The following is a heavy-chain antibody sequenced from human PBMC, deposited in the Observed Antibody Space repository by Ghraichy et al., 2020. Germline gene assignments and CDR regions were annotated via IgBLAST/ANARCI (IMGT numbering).Heavy chain of an antibody. CDR1: GFTFSSYG. Sequence: GGSLLSCAASGFTFSSYGMHWVRQAPGKGLEWVAVIWYDGSNKYYADSVKGRFTISRDNSKNTLYLQMNSLRAEDTAVYYCAREGGIAAAIFYYYYGMDVWGQGTTVTVSS. V-gene: IGHV3-33*01. CDR2: IWYDGSNK. D-gene: IGHD6-13*01. J-gene: IGHJ6*02. CDR3: AREGGIAAAIFYYYYGMDV.